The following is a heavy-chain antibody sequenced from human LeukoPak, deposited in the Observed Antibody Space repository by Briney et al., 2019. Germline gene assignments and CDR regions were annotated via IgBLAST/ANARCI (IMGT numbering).Heavy chain of an antibody. CDR1: GGTFSGYY. CDR3: ARGGERYYYDSSGQTYYFDY. CDR2: INHSGST. V-gene: IGHV4-34*01. D-gene: IGHD3-22*01. J-gene: IGHJ4*02. Sequence: SETLSLTCAVYGGTFSGYYWSWIRQPPGKGLEWIGEINHSGSTNYNPSLKSRVTISVDTSKNQFSLKLSSVTAADTAVYYCARGGERYYYDSSGQTYYFDYWGQGTLVTVSS.